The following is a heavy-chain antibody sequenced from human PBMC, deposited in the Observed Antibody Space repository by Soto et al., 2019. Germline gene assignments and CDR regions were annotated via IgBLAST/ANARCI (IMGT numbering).Heavy chain of an antibody. CDR2: IYRGGST. CDR1: GFTVSSNY. V-gene: IGHV3-53*01. D-gene: IGHD2-2*01. J-gene: IGHJ6*02. Sequence: EVQLVESGGGLIQPGESLRLSCVASGFTVSSNYMSWVRQAPGKGMEWVSVIYRGGSTFYADSVKGRFTISSDNSKNTLFLQMNSLRADDTAVYYCARVISTSWAYVWGQGTTVTVSS. CDR3: ARVISTSWAYV.